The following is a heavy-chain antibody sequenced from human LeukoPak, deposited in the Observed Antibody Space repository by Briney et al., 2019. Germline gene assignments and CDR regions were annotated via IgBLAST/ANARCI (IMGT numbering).Heavy chain of an antibody. D-gene: IGHD1-7*01. CDR3: ARGGWNYYRDRSDYYYMDV. J-gene: IGHJ6*03. CDR2: IIPIFGTA. Sequence: SVKVSCKASGGTFSSYAISWVRQAPGQGLEWMGGIIPIFGTANYAQKFQGRVTITADESTSTAYMELSSLRSEDTAVYYCARGGWNYYRDRSDYYYMDVWGKGTTVTVSS. V-gene: IGHV1-69*13. CDR1: GGTFSSYA.